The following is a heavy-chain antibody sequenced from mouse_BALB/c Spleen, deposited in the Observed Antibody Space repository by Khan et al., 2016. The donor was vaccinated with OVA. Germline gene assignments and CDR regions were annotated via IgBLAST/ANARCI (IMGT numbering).Heavy chain of an antibody. CDR2: ISTYYGDA. D-gene: IGHD1-1*02. CDR3: ARGGKFAY. CDR1: GYTFTDYA. V-gene: IGHV1S137*01. J-gene: IGHJ3*01. Sequence: QVQLQQSGAELVRPGVSVKISCKGSGYTFTDYAMHWVTQSHAKSLEWIGVISTYYGDADYSHTFKDKATLTVDRSSSTAYMELASLTFDDSAIYYCARGGKFAYWGQGTLVTVSA.